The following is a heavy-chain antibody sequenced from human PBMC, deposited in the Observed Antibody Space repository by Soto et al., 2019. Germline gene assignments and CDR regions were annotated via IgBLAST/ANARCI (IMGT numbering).Heavy chain of an antibody. J-gene: IGHJ3*02. Sequence: SVGVSCKASGGSFSSYTISWVRQAPGQELEWMGRIITILGIANYAQKFQSRVTITADKSTSTAYMELSSLRSEDTAVYYCASGHNHIVVVPAAMRNDVFDIWGKGTMVTVSS. CDR2: IITILGIA. V-gene: IGHV1-69*02. D-gene: IGHD2-2*01. CDR1: GGSFSSYT. CDR3: ASGHNHIVVVPAAMRNDVFDI.